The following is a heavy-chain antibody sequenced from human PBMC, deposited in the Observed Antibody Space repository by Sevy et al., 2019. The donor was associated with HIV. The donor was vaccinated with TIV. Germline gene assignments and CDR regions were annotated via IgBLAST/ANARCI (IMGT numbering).Heavy chain of an antibody. Sequence: GGSLRLSCAASGYIFSSYGIHWVRQAPGKGLEWVAFLSYDERNKYYADSVKGRFTISGDSSKNTFYLQMNNLRADDTAVYYCAKDRDVLLVPSTMRDEYPGYGMDVWGPGTTVTVSS. D-gene: IGHD2-2*01. V-gene: IGHV3-30*18. CDR1: GYIFSSYG. J-gene: IGHJ6*02. CDR2: LSYDERNK. CDR3: AKDRDVLLVPSTMRDEYPGYGMDV.